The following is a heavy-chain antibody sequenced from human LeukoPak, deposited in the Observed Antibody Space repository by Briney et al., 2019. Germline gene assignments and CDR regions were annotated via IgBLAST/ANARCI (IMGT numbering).Heavy chain of an antibody. CDR1: GFTFSDYY. CDR3: ARFPRHTLYSSSWYRGIFYYYYGMDV. CDR2: ISSSGSTI. Sequence: PGGSLRLSCAASGFTFSDYYMSWIRPAPGKGLEWVSYISSSGSTIYYADSVKGRFTISRDNAKNSLYLQMNSLRAEDTAVYYCARFPRHTLYSSSWYRGIFYYYYGMDVWGQGTTVTVSS. D-gene: IGHD6-13*01. V-gene: IGHV3-11*01. J-gene: IGHJ6*02.